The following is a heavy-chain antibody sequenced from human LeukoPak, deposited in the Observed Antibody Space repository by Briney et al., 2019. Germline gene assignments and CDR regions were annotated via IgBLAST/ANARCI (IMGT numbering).Heavy chain of an antibody. Sequence: ASVKVSCKVSGYTLTELSMHWVRQAPGKGLEWMGWINPNSGGTNSAQKFQGRVTMTRDTSISTAYMELSRLRSDDTAVYYCARVAKPFYDSSAPRVDYFDYWGQGTLVTVSS. CDR1: GYTLTELS. J-gene: IGHJ4*02. D-gene: IGHD3-22*01. CDR3: ARVAKPFYDSSAPRVDYFDY. V-gene: IGHV1-2*02. CDR2: INPNSGGT.